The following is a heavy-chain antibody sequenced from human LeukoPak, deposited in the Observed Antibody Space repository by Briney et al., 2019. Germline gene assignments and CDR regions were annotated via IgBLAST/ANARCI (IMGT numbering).Heavy chain of an antibody. CDR2: MSPSSGNT. CDR3: VRSPPNWGFDY. J-gene: IGHJ4*02. Sequence: ASVKVSCKASGYTFTSYDINWVRQATGQGLEWMGWMSPSSGNTGYAQKFQGRVTMTRSTSISTAYMELSSLRSEDTAVYYCVRSPPNWGFDYWGQGTLVTVSS. V-gene: IGHV1-8*01. D-gene: IGHD7-27*01. CDR1: GYTFTSYD.